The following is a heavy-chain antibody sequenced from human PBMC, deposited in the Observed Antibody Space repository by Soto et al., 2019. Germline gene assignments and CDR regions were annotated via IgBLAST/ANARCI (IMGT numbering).Heavy chain of an antibody. Sequence: QVQLVESGGGVVHPGRSLRLSCAASGLTFDHYAMSWVRQAPGQGLEWVSVISHDGVHKFYADSVKGRFTISRENSKNTLYLEMNTLRAEDTAVYYCAREVTGLNAFDIWGQGTTVTVSS. CDR3: AREVTGLNAFDI. V-gene: IGHV3-30-3*01. CDR2: ISHDGVHK. CDR1: GLTFDHYA. J-gene: IGHJ3*02. D-gene: IGHD5-18*01.